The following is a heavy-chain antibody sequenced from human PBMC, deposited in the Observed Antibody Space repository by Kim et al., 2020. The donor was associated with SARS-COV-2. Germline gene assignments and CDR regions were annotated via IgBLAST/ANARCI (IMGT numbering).Heavy chain of an antibody. D-gene: IGHD3-22*01. CDR2: ISSSRSNI. J-gene: IGHJ6*02. V-gene: IGHV3-48*02. CDR3: ARDMVRRVLIVVVSHAMDV. CDR1: GFTFSSYS. Sequence: GGSLRLSCAASGFTFSSYSMNWVRQAPGKGLEWVSFISSSRSNIYYADSVKGRFTISRDNAKNSLYLQMNSLRDEDTAVYYCARDMVRRVLIVVVSHAMDVWGQGTTVTVSS.